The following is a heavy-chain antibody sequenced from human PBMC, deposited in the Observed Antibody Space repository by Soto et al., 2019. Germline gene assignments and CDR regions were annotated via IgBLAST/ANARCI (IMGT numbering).Heavy chain of an antibody. D-gene: IGHD2-21*02. CDR3: ASVNGGNSWNYFDY. V-gene: IGHV4-59*08. CDR2: MYNSGST. Sequence: PSETLSLTCSVSGGSMSSYDWSWIRQPPGKGLEWIGYMYNSGSTNYNPSLKSRVTISLDTSKNQFSLKLSSVTAADTAVYYCASVNGGNSWNYFDYWGQGTLVTVSS. J-gene: IGHJ4*02. CDR1: GGSMSSYD.